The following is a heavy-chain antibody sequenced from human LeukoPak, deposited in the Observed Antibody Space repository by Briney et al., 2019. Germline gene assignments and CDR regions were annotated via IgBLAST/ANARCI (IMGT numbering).Heavy chain of an antibody. V-gene: IGHV3-23*01. CDR1: GFTLSSYG. J-gene: IGHJ4*02. D-gene: IGHD6-13*01. Sequence: GGSLRLSCAASGFTLSSYGMSWVRQAPGKGLEWVSAISGSGGSTYYADSVKGRFTISRDNSKNTLYLQMNSLRAEDTAVYYCAKDFGSSWLFDYWGQGTLVTVSS. CDR2: ISGSGGST. CDR3: AKDFGSSWLFDY.